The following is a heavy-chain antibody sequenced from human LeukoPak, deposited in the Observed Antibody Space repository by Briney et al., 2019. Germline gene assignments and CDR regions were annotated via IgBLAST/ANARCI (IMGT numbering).Heavy chain of an antibody. CDR2: IFHTGHT. CDR3: ARGFYGAGSHFDY. Sequence: KPSETLSLTCAVYGGSFSGYYWSWIRQPPGKGLEWIGYIFHTGHTSYNPSLKSRVTISADMSKNQLSLRLTSVTAADTAVYYCARGFYGAGSHFDYWGQGTLVTVSS. CDR1: GGSFSGYY. J-gene: IGHJ4*02. D-gene: IGHD3-10*01. V-gene: IGHV4-34*01.